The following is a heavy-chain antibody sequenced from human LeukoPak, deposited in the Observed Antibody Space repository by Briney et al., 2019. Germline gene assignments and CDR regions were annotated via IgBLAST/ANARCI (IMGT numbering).Heavy chain of an antibody. Sequence: GGSLRLSCAASGFSFSSYYRYWVRQAPEKGLVWVSRIRTDGNTAYADSVKGRFTISRDNAKNTLYLQMNSLRAEDTAVYYCVAYNWNYPDYWGQGTLVTVSS. CDR3: VAYNWNYPDY. J-gene: IGHJ4*02. CDR2: IRTDGNT. D-gene: IGHD1-20*01. V-gene: IGHV3-74*01. CDR1: GFSFSSYY.